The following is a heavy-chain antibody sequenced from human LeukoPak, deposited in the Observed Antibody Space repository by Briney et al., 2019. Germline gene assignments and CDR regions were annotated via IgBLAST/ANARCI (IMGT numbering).Heavy chain of an antibody. V-gene: IGHV3-30*18. CDR2: ISYDGTNE. CDR1: GFTFSSNG. CDR3: AKDRGYCSGGSCYDFDY. D-gene: IGHD2-15*01. J-gene: IGHJ4*02. Sequence: GGSLRLSCAASGFTFSSNGMHLVRQAPGKGLEWVTAISYDGTNEYFADSVKGRFSISRDNSKNTLYLQMDSLRTEDTAVYYCAKDRGYCSGGSCYDFDYWGQGALVTVSS.